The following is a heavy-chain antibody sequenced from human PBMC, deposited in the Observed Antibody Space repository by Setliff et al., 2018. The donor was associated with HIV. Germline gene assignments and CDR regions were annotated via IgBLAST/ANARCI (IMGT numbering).Heavy chain of an antibody. CDR1: GYTFTDYY. J-gene: IGHJ3*02. CDR2: INPNSEET. V-gene: IGHV1-2*02. Sequence: ASVKVSCKASGYTFTDYYLHWLRQAPGQGLEWMGWINPNSEETNYAQNFQGRVTMTRYRSRNTAYMELSRLTLNDTAVYYCARIRAAALLNAFDIWGQGTMVTVSS. D-gene: IGHD6-13*01. CDR3: ARIRAAALLNAFDI.